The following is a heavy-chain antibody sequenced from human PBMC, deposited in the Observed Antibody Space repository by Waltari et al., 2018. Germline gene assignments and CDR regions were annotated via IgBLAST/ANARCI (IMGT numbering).Heavy chain of an antibody. Sequence: QVQLVQSGAEVKKPGASVKVSCKASGYTFTGYYMHWVRQAPGQGLEGMGRMNPSSGGTNDAQKFQGRVTMTRDTSISTAYMELSRLRSDDTAVYYCARAQSTVTTGYWGQGTLVTVSS. CDR2: MNPSSGGT. CDR1: GYTFTGYY. V-gene: IGHV1-2*06. CDR3: ARAQSTVTTGY. D-gene: IGHD4-17*01. J-gene: IGHJ4*02.